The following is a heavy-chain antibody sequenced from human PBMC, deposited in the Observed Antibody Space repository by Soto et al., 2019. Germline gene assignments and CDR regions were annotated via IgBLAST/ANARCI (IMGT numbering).Heavy chain of an antibody. D-gene: IGHD3-3*01. CDR2: IIPIFGTA. CDR1: GGTFSSYA. J-gene: IGHJ6*02. CDR3: ARDAQLRFLEGTNYYYYGMDV. Sequence: SVKVSCKASGGTFSSYAISWVRQAPGQGLAWMGGIIPIFGTANYAQKFQGRVTITADESTSTAYMELSSLRSEDTAVYYCARDAQLRFLEGTNYYYYGMDVWGQGTTVTAP. V-gene: IGHV1-69*13.